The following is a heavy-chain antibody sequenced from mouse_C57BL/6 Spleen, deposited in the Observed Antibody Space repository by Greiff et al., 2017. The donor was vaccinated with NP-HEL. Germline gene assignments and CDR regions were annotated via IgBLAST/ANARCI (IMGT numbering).Heavy chain of an antibody. CDR2: ISSGSSTI. CDR3: ARNDYGYGFAY. Sequence: EVKLVESGGGLVKPGGSLKLSCAASGFTFSDYGMHWVRQAPEKGLEWVAYISSGSSTIYYADTVKGRFTISGDNAKNTLFLQMTSLRSEDTAMYYCARNDYGYGFAYWGQGTLVTVSA. J-gene: IGHJ3*01. D-gene: IGHD2-2*01. CDR1: GFTFSDYG. V-gene: IGHV5-17*01.